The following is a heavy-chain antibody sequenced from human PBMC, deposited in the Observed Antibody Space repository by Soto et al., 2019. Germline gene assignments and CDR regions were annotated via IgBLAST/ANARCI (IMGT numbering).Heavy chain of an antibody. J-gene: IGHJ6*02. Sequence: ASVKVSCKASGYTFTSYAMHWVRQAPGQRLEWMGWINAGNGNTKYSQKFQGRVTITRDTSASTAYMELSSLRSEDTAVYYCARSTIVLMVYALYGMDVWGQGTTVTVSS. V-gene: IGHV1-3*01. CDR1: GYTFTSYA. D-gene: IGHD2-8*01. CDR3: ARSTIVLMVYALYGMDV. CDR2: INAGNGNT.